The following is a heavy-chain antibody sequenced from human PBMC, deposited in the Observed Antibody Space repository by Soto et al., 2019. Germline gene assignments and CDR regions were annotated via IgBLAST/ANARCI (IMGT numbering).Heavy chain of an antibody. CDR3: ARSLSLYCSSTSCYAFDYYYYGMDV. Sequence: QVPLVQSGAEVKKPGSSVKVSCKASGGTFSSYAISWVRQAPGQGLEWMGGIIPIFGTANYAQKFQGRVTITADESTSTAYMELSSLRSEDTAVYYCARSLSLYCSSTSCYAFDYYYYGMDVWGQGTTVTVSS. J-gene: IGHJ6*02. V-gene: IGHV1-69*01. CDR1: GGTFSSYA. D-gene: IGHD2-2*01. CDR2: IIPIFGTA.